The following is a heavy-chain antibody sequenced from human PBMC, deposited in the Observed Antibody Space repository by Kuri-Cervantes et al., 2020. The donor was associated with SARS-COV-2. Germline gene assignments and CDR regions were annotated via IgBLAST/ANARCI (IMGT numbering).Heavy chain of an antibody. CDR2: VRGRANNYAT. Sequence: GGSLRLSCEVSGFLFSASAIHWVRQGSGKGLEWVGRVRGRANNYATAYAASVKGRFTISRDDPKNMAYLQMNSLKTEDTAVYYCVGEGHYDHSASDYWGQGTLVTDSS. J-gene: IGHJ4*02. D-gene: IGHD3-22*01. V-gene: IGHV3-73*01. CDR1: GFLFSASA. CDR3: VGEGHYDHSASDY.